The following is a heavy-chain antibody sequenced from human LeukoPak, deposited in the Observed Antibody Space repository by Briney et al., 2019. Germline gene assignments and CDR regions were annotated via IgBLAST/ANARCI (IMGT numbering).Heavy chain of an antibody. D-gene: IGHD3-10*01. Sequence: GGSLRLSCAASGFTFSSYGMHWVRQAPGKGLEWVVFIRNDGSNKYYADSVKGRFTISRDNSKNTLYVQMNSLRAEDTAVYYCARGTYYYGSGTRGMDVWGQGTTVTVSS. CDR3: ARGTYYYGSGTRGMDV. J-gene: IGHJ6*02. CDR1: GFTFSSYG. V-gene: IGHV3-30*02. CDR2: IRNDGSNK.